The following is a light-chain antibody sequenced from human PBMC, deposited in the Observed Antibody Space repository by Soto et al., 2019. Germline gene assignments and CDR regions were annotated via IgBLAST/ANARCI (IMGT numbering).Light chain of an antibody. Sequence: DVQMTQSPSTLSASVGDRVAITCRASQSISSWLAWYQQKPGKAPKLLMYDASSLEGGVPSRFSGSGSGTEFTLTISSLQPDDFATYYCQQYNSYSWTFDQGTKVDIK. CDR2: DAS. J-gene: IGKJ1*01. CDR1: QSISSW. V-gene: IGKV1-5*01. CDR3: QQYNSYSWT.